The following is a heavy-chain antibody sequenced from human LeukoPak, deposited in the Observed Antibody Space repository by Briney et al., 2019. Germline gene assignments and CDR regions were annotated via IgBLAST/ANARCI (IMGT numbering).Heavy chain of an antibody. Sequence: PSETLSLTCTVSGGSISSGSYYWGWIRQPPGKGLEWIGSIYYSGSTYYNPSLKSRVTISVDTSKNQFSLKLSSVTAADTAVYYCARHSGIQLWSPGGYFDYWGQGTLVTVSS. V-gene: IGHV4-39*01. D-gene: IGHD5-18*01. CDR1: GGSISSGSYY. CDR3: ARHSGIQLWSPGGYFDY. J-gene: IGHJ4*02. CDR2: IYYSGST.